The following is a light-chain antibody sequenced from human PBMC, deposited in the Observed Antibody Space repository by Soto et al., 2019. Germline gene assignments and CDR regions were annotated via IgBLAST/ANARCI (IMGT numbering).Light chain of an antibody. CDR2: AAS. Sequence: DIQMTQSPSSLSASVGDRVTITCRAGQSISSYLNWYQQKPGKAPKLLIYAASSLQSGVPSRFSGSGSGADFPHTISSLQPEDFATYYCQQSYSTPPTFGGGTKTEIK. V-gene: IGKV1-39*01. CDR1: QSISSY. J-gene: IGKJ4*01. CDR3: QQSYSTPPT.